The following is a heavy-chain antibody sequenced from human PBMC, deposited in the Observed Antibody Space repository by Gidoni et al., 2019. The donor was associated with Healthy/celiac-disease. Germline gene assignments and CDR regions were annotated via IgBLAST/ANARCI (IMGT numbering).Heavy chain of an antibody. D-gene: IGHD2-2*01. CDR2: IKQDGSEK. CDR1: GFTFSSYW. CDR3: AREQTRGLTDY. J-gene: IGHJ4*02. V-gene: IGHV3-7*04. Sequence: EVQLVESGGGLVQPGGSLRLSCSASGFTFSSYWMSWVRQATGKGLEWVANIKQDGSEKYYVDSVKGRFTISRDNAKNSLYLQMNSLRAEDTAVYYCAREQTRGLTDYWGQGTLVTVSS.